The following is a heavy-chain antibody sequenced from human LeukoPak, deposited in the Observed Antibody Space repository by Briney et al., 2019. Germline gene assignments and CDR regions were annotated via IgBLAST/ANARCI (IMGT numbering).Heavy chain of an antibody. CDR1: GGSFSSYY. V-gene: IGHV4-59*01. Sequence: PSETLSLTCAVYGGSFSSYYWSWLRQPPGKVLEWIGYIYYSGSTNYNPSLKSRVTISVDTSKNQFSLKLSSVTAADTAVYYCAREGDNYGNWFDPWGQGTLVTVSS. CDR3: AREGDNYGNWFDP. CDR2: IYYSGST. J-gene: IGHJ5*02. D-gene: IGHD5-18*01.